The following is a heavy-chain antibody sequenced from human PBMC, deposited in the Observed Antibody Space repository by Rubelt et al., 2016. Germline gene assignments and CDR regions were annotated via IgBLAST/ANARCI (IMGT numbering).Heavy chain of an antibody. V-gene: IGHV4-4*02. D-gene: IGHD3-10*01. Sequence: QVQLQESGPGLVKPSGTLSLTCAVSGGSISSSNWWSWVRQPPGKGLEWIGEIYHSGSTNYNPSLKGRVTISLDKSKNQCSLKLSSVTAADTAVYYCARKLSYGSGSYYTLDYWGQGTLVTVSS. CDR2: IYHSGST. CDR1: GGSISSSNW. J-gene: IGHJ4*02. CDR3: ARKLSYGSGSYYTLDY.